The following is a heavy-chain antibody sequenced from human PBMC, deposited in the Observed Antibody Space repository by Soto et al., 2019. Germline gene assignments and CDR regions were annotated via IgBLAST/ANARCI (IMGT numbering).Heavy chain of an antibody. D-gene: IGHD5-18*01. CDR2: IWYDGNNK. CDR3: ATSGYRNGLDN. J-gene: IGHJ4*02. V-gene: IGHV3-33*01. Sequence: VQLVESGGAVVQPGRSLRLSCAASGFTFSRYGMHWVRQAPGKGLEWVAIIWYDGNNKYYADSVQGRFTISRDNSKNTLYLELNSLRVEDTAIYFCATSGYRNGLDNWGQGTLVSVSS. CDR1: GFTFSRYG.